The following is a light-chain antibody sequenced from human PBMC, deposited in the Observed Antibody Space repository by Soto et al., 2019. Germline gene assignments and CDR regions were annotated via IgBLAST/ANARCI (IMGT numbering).Light chain of an antibody. CDR1: SGDVGASNY. CDR2: EVN. J-gene: IGLJ2*01. Sequence: QSVLTQPASVSGSLGQSITISCIGSSGDVGASNYVSWLQHHPDKVPKVLIYEVNNRPSGISSRSSGSQSGNTASLTISGLQPEDEAHYYCASYTHMNTLFGGGTKVTVL. V-gene: IGLV2-14*01. CDR3: ASYTHMNTL.